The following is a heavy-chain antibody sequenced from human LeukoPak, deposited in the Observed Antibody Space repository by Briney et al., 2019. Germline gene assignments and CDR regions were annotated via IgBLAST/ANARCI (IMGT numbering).Heavy chain of an antibody. Sequence: PGGSQRLSCAASGFTFSSYWMSWVRQAPGKGLEWVANIKQDGSEKYYVDSVKGRFTISRDNAKNSLYLQMNSLRAEDTAVYYCARTNGDNSYGNGVPYYFDYWGQGTLVTVSS. CDR2: IKQDGSEK. CDR3: ARTNGDNSYGNGVPYYFDY. V-gene: IGHV3-7*01. CDR1: GFTFSSYW. D-gene: IGHD5-18*01. J-gene: IGHJ4*02.